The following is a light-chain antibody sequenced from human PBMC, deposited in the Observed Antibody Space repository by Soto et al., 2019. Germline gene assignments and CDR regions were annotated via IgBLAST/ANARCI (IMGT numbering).Light chain of an antibody. V-gene: IGKV3-15*01. J-gene: IGKJ4*01. CDR2: AAS. Sequence: EIVMTQSPATLSVSPGERATLSCRASQTVSTHLAWYQQKPGQAPRLLMSAASTRATGVPARFAGSGSETHFTLTISSLQPADFAFHYCQQYNNWPLTFGGGTKVEMK. CDR1: QTVSTH. CDR3: QQYNNWPLT.